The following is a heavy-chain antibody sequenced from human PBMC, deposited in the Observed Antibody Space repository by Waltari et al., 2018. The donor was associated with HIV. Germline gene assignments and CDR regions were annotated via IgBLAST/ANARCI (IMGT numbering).Heavy chain of an antibody. CDR3: ARVGSEAAAGTVDY. J-gene: IGHJ4*02. D-gene: IGHD6-13*01. CDR1: GGSFSGYY. CDR2: INHSGST. V-gene: IGHV4-34*01. Sequence: QVQLQQWGAGLLKPSETLSLTCAVYGGSFSGYYLSWIRQPPGKGLEWIGEINHSGSTNYNPSLKSRVTISVDTSKNQFSLKLSSVTAADTAVYYCARVGSEAAAGTVDYWGQGTLVTVSS.